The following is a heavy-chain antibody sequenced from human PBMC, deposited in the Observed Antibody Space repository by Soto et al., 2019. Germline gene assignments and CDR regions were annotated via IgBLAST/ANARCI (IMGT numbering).Heavy chain of an antibody. D-gene: IGHD3-22*01. J-gene: IGHJ4*02. CDR2: ISAKGGKA. V-gene: IGHV3-23*01. CDR1: GLTFSNYA. Sequence: LRLSCAASGLTFSNYAMNWMRQAQGKGLEWRSSISAKGGKAYDAESVKGRETISRDRSKKTLYLQLYSLSVEDTAIYFCAKDLSSLGWLALGAPFDSWGPGTLVTVSS. CDR3: AKDLSSLGWLALGAPFDS.